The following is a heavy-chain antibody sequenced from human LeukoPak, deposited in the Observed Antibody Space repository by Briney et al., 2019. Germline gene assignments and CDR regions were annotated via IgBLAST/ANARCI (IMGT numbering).Heavy chain of an antibody. D-gene: IGHD2-8*01. CDR2: IFSAGSST. CDR1: GFTLSGYW. J-gene: IGHJ3*02. Sequence: GGPLRLSCAASGFTLSGYWMHWVRQAPGKGLVWVSRIFSAGSSTSYADFVKGRFTISRDNAKNTLYLQMSSLRAEDTAVYYCARARNGAFDIWGQGTMVTVSS. V-gene: IGHV3-74*01. CDR3: ARARNGAFDI.